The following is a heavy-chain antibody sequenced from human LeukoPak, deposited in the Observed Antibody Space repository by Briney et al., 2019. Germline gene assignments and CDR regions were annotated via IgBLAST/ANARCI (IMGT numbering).Heavy chain of an antibody. V-gene: IGHV3-53*01. Sequence: GGSLRLSCAASGFTVSSNYMSWVRQAPGKGLEWVSVIYSGGSTYYADSVKGRFTISRDNSKNTLYLQMNSLRAEDTAVYYCARRFGFRGNYYCYGMDVWGKGTTVTVSS. CDR3: ARRFGFRGNYYCYGMDV. CDR1: GFTVSSNY. D-gene: IGHD3-16*01. J-gene: IGHJ6*04. CDR2: IYSGGST.